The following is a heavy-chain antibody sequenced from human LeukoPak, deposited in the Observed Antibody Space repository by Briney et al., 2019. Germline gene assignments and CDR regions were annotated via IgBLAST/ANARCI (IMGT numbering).Heavy chain of an antibody. J-gene: IGHJ5*02. Sequence: GGSLRLSCAAPGFAIIGYAMYWVRQAPGKGLEFVASISHDATERYRESVKGRFTISRDTFKRTVYLQMNTLRAEDSALYYCTRTGLGDRLGNGLDAWGQGTQVTVSS. D-gene: IGHD3-9*01. V-gene: IGHV3-30*04. CDR1: GFAIIGYA. CDR3: TRTGLGDRLGNGLDA. CDR2: ISHDATE.